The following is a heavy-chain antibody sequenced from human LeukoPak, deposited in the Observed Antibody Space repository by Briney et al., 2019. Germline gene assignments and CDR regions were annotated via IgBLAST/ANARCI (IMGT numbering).Heavy chain of an antibody. CDR3: ARGDYGSGSYTFDY. Sequence: GGSLRLSCAASGFTFSSYSMNWVRQAPGKGLEWVSSISSSSSYIYYADSVKGRFTISRDNAKNSLYLQMNSLRAEDTAVYYCARGDYGSGSYTFDYWGQGTLVTVSS. J-gene: IGHJ4*02. CDR1: GFTFSSYS. V-gene: IGHV3-21*01. CDR2: ISSSSSYI. D-gene: IGHD3-10*01.